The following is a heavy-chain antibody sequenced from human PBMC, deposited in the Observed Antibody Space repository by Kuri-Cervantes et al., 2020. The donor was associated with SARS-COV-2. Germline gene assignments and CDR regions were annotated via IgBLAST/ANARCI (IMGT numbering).Heavy chain of an antibody. J-gene: IGHJ4*02. D-gene: IGHD2-2*02. CDR1: DGSFSGYY. Sequence: SQTLSLTCVVYDGSFSGYYWSWIRQPPGKGLEWIGEINHSGNTKYNPSLKSRVTISVDMSKNQFFLRLSSVTAADTAIYYCAREGRNYCSSTNCYRVGRLRLDYWGQGSLVTVSS. CDR3: AREGRNYCSSTNCYRVGRLRLDY. CDR2: INHSGNT. V-gene: IGHV4-34*01.